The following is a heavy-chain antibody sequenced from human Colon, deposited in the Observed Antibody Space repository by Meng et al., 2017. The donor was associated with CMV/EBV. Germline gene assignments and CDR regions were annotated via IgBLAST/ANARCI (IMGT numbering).Heavy chain of an antibody. J-gene: IGHJ6*02. Sequence: GESLKISSAASGFSVTSSHLRWVRQAPGKGLEWVSFIDGSGNSDYANSVRGRFTMSRDKSKNILYLQMTSLRADDSAVYYCVGRLRPDVWGQGTTVTVSS. V-gene: IGHV3-53*01. CDR3: VGRLRPDV. CDR2: IDGSGNS. CDR1: GFSVTSSH. D-gene: IGHD2-21*01.